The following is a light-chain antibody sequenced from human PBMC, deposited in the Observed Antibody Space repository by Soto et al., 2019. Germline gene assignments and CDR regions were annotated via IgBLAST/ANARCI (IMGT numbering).Light chain of an antibody. J-gene: IGKJ5*01. V-gene: IGKV3-11*01. Sequence: VLKQSAVTLALSPEERTTLSCRASQSFRGLLAWYQQKPGQAPRLLIYDAYNRATGIPPRFSGSASGTDFTLTISSLEPEDFAVYYCQQRHMWPITFGQGTRLEI. CDR1: QSFRGL. CDR2: DAY. CDR3: QQRHMWPIT.